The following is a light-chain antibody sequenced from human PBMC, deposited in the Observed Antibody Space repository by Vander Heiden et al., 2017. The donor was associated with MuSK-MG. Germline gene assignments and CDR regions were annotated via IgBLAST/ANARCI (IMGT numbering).Light chain of an antibody. Sequence: DLMVTGSQDPLAVSLGERATINCKSSQNVLYSANNKNYLTWYQQKPGQPPKLLIYWASTRESGVPDRFSGSGSGTDFTLTISSLQAEDVAVYYCQQHYSTPHTFGPGTKVEIK. CDR1: QNVLYSANNKNY. V-gene: IGKV4-1*01. CDR2: WAS. CDR3: QQHYSTPHT. J-gene: IGKJ3*01.